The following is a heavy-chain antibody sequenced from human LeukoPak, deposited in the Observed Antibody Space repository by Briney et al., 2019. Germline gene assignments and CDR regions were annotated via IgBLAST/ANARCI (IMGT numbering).Heavy chain of an antibody. D-gene: IGHD3-10*01. CDR3: ARSIYASGSFYTFDI. CDR1: GFTFSSYS. Sequence: GGSLRLSCAASGFTFSSYSMNWVRQAPGKAPEWVSGISGSGGSTYSADSVKGRFTISRDNSKNTLYLQMNTLRAEDTAVYYCARSIYASGSFYTFDIWGQGTMVTVSS. V-gene: IGHV3-23*01. CDR2: ISGSGGST. J-gene: IGHJ3*02.